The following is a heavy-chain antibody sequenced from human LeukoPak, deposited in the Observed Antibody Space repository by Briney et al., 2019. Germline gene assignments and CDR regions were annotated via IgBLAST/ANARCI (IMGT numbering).Heavy chain of an antibody. Sequence: GGSLRLSCTASGFTFSSYSTNWVRQAPGQGLEWISYISVSRSTIYYADSVKGRFTISRDNAKNSLYLQMNSLRAEDTAVYYCARDDGDYAHPVDYWGQRTLVTVSS. J-gene: IGHJ4*02. CDR3: ARDDGDYAHPVDY. D-gene: IGHD4-17*01. V-gene: IGHV3-48*04. CDR1: GFTFSSYS. CDR2: ISVSRSTI.